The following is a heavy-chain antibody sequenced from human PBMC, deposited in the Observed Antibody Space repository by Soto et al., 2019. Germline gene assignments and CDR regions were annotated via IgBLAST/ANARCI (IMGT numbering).Heavy chain of an antibody. J-gene: IGHJ4*02. D-gene: IGHD3-3*02. CDR1: GFSISSGYY. Sequence: KPSETLSLTCAVSGFSISSGYYWGWIRQPPGQGLEWVATIHHSGNTYYNPSLKSRVTISVDTSKNQFSLKLTSVTAADTAVYYCARGDHFWSAYYTYWGQGTLVTVSS. CDR3: ARGDHFWSAYYTY. CDR2: IHHSGNT. V-gene: IGHV4-38-2*01.